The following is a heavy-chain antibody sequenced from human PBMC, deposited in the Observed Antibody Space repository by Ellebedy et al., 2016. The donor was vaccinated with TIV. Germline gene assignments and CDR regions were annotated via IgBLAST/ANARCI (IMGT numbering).Heavy chain of an antibody. CDR3: PKDYGDAQD. V-gene: IGHV4-38-2*02. CDR1: GYSISSGYY. CDR2: ISHSGIT. D-gene: IGHD4-17*01. J-gene: IGHJ4*02. Sequence: MPSETLSLTCTVSGYSISSGYYWGWIRQPPGKGLEWIGGISHSGITYYNPSLKGRVTISVDTYNNQFSLKLRCVTAADTAVYYCPKDYGDAQDWGQGGLGTVSA.